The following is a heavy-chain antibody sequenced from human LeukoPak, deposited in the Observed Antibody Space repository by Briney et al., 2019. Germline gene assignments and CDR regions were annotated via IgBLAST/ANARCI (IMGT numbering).Heavy chain of an antibody. V-gene: IGHV1-69*05. CDR3: AGGYSYGGYYYYYMDV. Sequence: ASVKVSCKASGGTFSSYAISWVRQAPGQGLEWMGGIIPIFGTANYAQKFQGRVTMTRDTSISTAYMELSRLRSDDTAVYYCAGGYSYGGYYYYYMDVWGKGTTVTVSS. CDR1: GGTFSSYA. D-gene: IGHD5-18*01. J-gene: IGHJ6*03. CDR2: IIPIFGTA.